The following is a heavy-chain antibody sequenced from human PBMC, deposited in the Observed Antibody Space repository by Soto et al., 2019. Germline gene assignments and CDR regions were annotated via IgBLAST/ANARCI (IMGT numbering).Heavy chain of an antibody. Sequence: EVQLVESGGGLVQPGGGLRLSCAASGFTFSSYSMNWVRQAPGKGLEWVSYISSSSSTIYYADSVKGRFTISRDNAKNSLYLQMNSRRDEDTAVYYCARGADYDSSGIRLNWFDPWGQGTLVTVSS. J-gene: IGHJ5*02. V-gene: IGHV3-48*02. CDR1: GFTFSSYS. CDR3: ARGADYDSSGIRLNWFDP. CDR2: ISSSSSTI. D-gene: IGHD3-22*01.